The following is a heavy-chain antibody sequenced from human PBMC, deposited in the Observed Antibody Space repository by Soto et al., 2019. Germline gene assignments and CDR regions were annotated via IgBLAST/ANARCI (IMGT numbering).Heavy chain of an antibody. CDR1: GGSFSGYY. CDR3: ARMGLIGVVIRDYYGMDV. CDR2: INHSGST. J-gene: IGHJ6*02. D-gene: IGHD3-3*01. Sequence: SETLSLTCAVYGGSFSGYYWSWIRQPPGKGLEWIGEINHSGSTNYNPSLKSRVTISVDTSKNQFSLKLSSVTAADTAVYYCARMGLIGVVIRDYYGMDVWGQGTTVTVSS. V-gene: IGHV4-34*01.